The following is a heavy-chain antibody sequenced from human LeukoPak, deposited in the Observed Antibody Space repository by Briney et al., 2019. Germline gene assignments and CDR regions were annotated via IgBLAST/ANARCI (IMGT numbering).Heavy chain of an antibody. D-gene: IGHD3-22*01. CDR1: DFSFGIYT. J-gene: IGHJ4*02. CDR3: AKGQYFHDSSGYYR. Sequence: SGGSLRLSCVGSDFSFGIYTMVWVRQAPGKGLQGVSSISSDGDDKYYADSVKGQFTISRDNARNSVFLQMNSLRDDDTAVYYCAKGQYFHDSSGYYRWGQGTLVTVSS. V-gene: IGHV3-21*04. CDR2: ISSDGDDK.